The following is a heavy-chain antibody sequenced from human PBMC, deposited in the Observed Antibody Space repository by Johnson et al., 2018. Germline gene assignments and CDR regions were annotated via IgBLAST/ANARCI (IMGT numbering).Heavy chain of an antibody. V-gene: IGHV4-34*01. CDR3: SRGVTDQH. CDR1: GGSLSGYY. Sequence: QVQLQQWGAGLLKPSETLSLSCAVYGGSLSGYYWSWIRQPPGKGLEWIGEINHSGITNYNSSLKSRVTISIDTSKNQFSLKVSSVTAADTAVYYCSRGVTDQHWSQGTLVTVSS. J-gene: IGHJ1*01. CDR2: INHSGIT. D-gene: IGHD4-23*01.